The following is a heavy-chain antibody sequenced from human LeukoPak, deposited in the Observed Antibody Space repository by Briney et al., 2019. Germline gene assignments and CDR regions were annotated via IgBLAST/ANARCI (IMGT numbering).Heavy chain of an antibody. CDR2: FHHTAGT. J-gene: IGHJ3*02. CDR1: GDSISGDY. CDR3: ARLLDYDSSGDPDTFDI. V-gene: IGHV4-59*08. Sequence: SETLSLTCTVSGDSISGDYWSWIRQSPGKGLEWIGYFHHTAGTRYNPSLQSRVTISIDTSRNHFSLKLNSLSAADTAVYFCARLLDYDSSGDPDTFDIWGQGTVVTVSP. D-gene: IGHD3-22*01.